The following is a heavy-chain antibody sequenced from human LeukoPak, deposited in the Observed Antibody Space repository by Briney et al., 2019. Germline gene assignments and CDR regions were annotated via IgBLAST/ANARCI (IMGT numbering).Heavy chain of an antibody. Sequence: GGSLRLSCAASGFTFSSYGMHWVRQAPGKGLEWVAVISYDGSNKYYADSVKGRFTISRDNSKNTLYLQMNSLRAEDTAVYYCAKDLVYGGMTTVRVAAFDIWGQGTMVTVSS. J-gene: IGHJ3*02. CDR2: ISYDGSNK. V-gene: IGHV3-30*18. CDR3: AKDLVYGGMTTVRVAAFDI. CDR1: GFTFSSYG. D-gene: IGHD4-17*01.